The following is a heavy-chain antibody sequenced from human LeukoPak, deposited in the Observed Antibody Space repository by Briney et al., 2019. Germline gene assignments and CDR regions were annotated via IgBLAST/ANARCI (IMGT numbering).Heavy chain of an antibody. Sequence: GGSLRLSCAASGFTFSTYGMHWVRQAPGKGLEWVAFIRYDGSDKYYADSVKGRFTISRDNSKNTLYLQMNSLRAEDTAVYYCARAIGELLRGMDVWGQGTTVTVSS. CDR1: GFTFSTYG. CDR2: IRYDGSDK. V-gene: IGHV3-30*02. J-gene: IGHJ6*02. D-gene: IGHD3-10*01. CDR3: ARAIGELLRGMDV.